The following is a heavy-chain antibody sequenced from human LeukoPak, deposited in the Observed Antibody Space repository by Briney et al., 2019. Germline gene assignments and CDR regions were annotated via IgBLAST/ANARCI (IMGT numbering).Heavy chain of an antibody. V-gene: IGHV4-38-2*01. CDR1: GYSISSGYY. Sequence: PSETLSLTCAVSGYSISSGYYWGWIRQPPGKGLEWIGSIYHSGSTYYNPSLKSRVTISVDTSKNQFSLKLGSVTAADTAVYYCARGTAYCSGGSCSNNWFDPWGQGTLVTVSS. D-gene: IGHD2-15*01. CDR2: IYHSGST. CDR3: ARGTAYCSGGSCSNNWFDP. J-gene: IGHJ5*02.